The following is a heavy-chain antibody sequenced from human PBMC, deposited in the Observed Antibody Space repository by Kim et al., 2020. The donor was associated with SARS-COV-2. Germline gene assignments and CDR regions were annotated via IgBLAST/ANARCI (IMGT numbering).Heavy chain of an antibody. CDR3: ARPYSGSYQGWFDP. D-gene: IGHD1-26*01. V-gene: IGHV3-30*01. J-gene: IGHJ5*02. Sequence: ADSVKGRFTSSRDNCKNTLDLQMNSLRAEDTAVYYCARPYSGSYQGWFDPWGQGTLVTVSS.